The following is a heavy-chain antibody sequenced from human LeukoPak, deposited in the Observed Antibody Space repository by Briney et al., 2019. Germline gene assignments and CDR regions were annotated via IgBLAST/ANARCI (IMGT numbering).Heavy chain of an antibody. CDR1: GFTFSSYE. Sequence: GGSLRLSCAASGFTFSSYEMNWVRQAPGKGLEWLSYISGSGSTIYYADSVKGRFTISRDKAKNLLYLQINSLRAEDTAVYYCAREASGSYDYWGRGTLVTVSS. CDR3: AREASGSYDY. D-gene: IGHD1-26*01. J-gene: IGHJ4*02. CDR2: ISGSGSTI. V-gene: IGHV3-48*03.